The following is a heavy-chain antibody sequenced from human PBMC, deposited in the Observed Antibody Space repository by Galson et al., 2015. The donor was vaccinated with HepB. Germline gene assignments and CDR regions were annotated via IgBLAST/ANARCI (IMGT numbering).Heavy chain of an antibody. CDR3: KAGDSSGYYRDY. CDR1: GFTVSSNY. Sequence: SLRLSCAASGFTVSSNYMSWVRQAPGKGLEWVPVIYSGGSTYYADSVKGRFTISRDNSKNTLYLQMNSLRAEDTAVYYCKAGDSSGYYRDYWGQGTLVTVSS. CDR2: IYSGGST. J-gene: IGHJ4*02. V-gene: IGHV3-66*01. D-gene: IGHD3-22*01.